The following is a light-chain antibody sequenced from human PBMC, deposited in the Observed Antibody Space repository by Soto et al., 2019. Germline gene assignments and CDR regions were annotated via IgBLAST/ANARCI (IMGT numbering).Light chain of an antibody. V-gene: IGKV1-39*01. Sequence: DIQMTQSPSSLSASVGDRVTITCRASQSISNYLNWYHQKPGKAPKLLIYAAFSLQSGVPSRLRGSGSGTDFTLTTSRLQPEDSANYFCQQGYSSPGWTFGPGPKVDIK. J-gene: IGKJ1*01. CDR2: AAF. CDR3: QQGYSSPGWT. CDR1: QSISNY.